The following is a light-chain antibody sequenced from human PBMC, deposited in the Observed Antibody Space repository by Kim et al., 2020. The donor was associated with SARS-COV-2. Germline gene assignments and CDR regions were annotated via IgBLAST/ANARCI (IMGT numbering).Light chain of an antibody. CDR3: QAWDSSTVV. Sequence: VSPDKTASITCSGDELGDKYACWYQQKPGQSPVLVIYQDSKRPSGIPERFSGSNSGNTATLTIGGTQAMDEADYYCQAWDSSTVVFGGGTQLTVL. CDR2: QDS. J-gene: IGLJ2*01. V-gene: IGLV3-1*01. CDR1: ELGDKY.